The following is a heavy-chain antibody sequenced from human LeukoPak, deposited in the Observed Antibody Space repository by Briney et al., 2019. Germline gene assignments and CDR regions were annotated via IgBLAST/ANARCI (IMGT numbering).Heavy chain of an antibody. CDR3: ARGGYSYFYYGMDV. J-gene: IGHJ6*02. CDR1: GDSVSSNSVA. D-gene: IGHD5-18*01. V-gene: IGHV6-1*01. Sequence: SQTLSLTCVISGDSVSSNSVARNWIRQSPSRGLEWLGRTCYRSKWHNDYAVSVKSRITINADTSKSQFSLQLNSVTPEDTAVYYCARGGYSYFYYGMDVWGQGTTVTVSS. CDR2: TCYRSKWHN.